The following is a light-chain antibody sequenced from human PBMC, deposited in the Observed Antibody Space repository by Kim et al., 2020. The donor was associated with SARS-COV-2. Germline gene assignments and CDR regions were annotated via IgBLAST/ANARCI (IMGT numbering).Light chain of an antibody. V-gene: IGLV2-14*04. CDR3: SSYTSSSTFDV. Sequence: QSITISCTGTSSDVGGYNYVSWYQQHPGKAPKLMIYDVSKRPSGVSNRFSGSKSGNTASLTISGLQAEDEADYYCSSYTSSSTFDVFGGGTKLTVL. CDR1: SSDVGGYNY. CDR2: DVS. J-gene: IGLJ3*02.